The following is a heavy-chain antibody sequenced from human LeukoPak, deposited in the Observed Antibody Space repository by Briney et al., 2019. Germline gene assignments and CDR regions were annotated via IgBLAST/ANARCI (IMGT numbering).Heavy chain of an antibody. V-gene: IGHV4-34*01. CDR1: GGSFSGYY. D-gene: IGHD4-17*01. CDR2: INHSGST. CDR3: ASKYGDYDDY. Sequence: SSETLSLTCAVYGGSFSGYYWSWIPQPPGKGLEWIGEINHSGSTNYNPSLKSRVTISVDTSKNQFSLKLSSVTAADTAVYYCASKYGDYDDYWGQGTLVTVSS. J-gene: IGHJ4*02.